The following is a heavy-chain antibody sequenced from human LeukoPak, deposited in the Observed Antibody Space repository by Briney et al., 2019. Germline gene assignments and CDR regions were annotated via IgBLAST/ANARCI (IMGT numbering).Heavy chain of an antibody. Sequence: SVKVSCKASGGTFSSYVISWVRQAPGRGLEWMGRIIPILGIANYAQKFQGRVTITADKSTSTAYMELSSLRSEDTAVYYCASPPADYYDSRDYFDYWGQGTLVTVSS. CDR2: IIPILGIA. CDR1: GGTFSSYV. V-gene: IGHV1-69*04. J-gene: IGHJ4*02. D-gene: IGHD3-22*01. CDR3: ASPPADYYDSRDYFDY.